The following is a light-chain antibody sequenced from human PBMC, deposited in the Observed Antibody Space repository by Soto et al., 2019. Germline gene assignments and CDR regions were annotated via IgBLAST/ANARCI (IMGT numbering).Light chain of an antibody. CDR3: QKYGYPSWT. Sequence: EIVLTHSPATLSLYPGARAPLSCRARQNIRTLLAWFPQHPGQAPRVLIYAASNRATGIPARFSASGAGTEFPLTISRLEPEDFAVYYQQKYGYPSWTFGQGTKV. CDR2: AAS. CDR1: QNIRTL. V-gene: IGKV3-20*01. J-gene: IGKJ1*01.